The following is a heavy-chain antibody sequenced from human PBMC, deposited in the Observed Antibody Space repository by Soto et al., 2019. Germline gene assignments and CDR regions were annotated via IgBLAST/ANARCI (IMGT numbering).Heavy chain of an antibody. CDR2: IDTAGDT. D-gene: IGHD1-1*01. CDR3: ASDKNDDFRMDV. Sequence: EVQLVESGGGLVQPGGSLRLSCAASGFTFNTYDIHWVRQATGKGLEWVAAIDTAGDTYYPGSVKGRFTISRENANNSLYLQMNSLRAEDTAVYYCASDKNDDFRMDVWGHGTTVTVSS. CDR1: GFTFNTYD. J-gene: IGHJ6*02. V-gene: IGHV3-13*01.